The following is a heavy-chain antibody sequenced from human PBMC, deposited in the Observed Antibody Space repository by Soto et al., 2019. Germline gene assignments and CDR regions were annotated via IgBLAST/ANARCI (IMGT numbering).Heavy chain of an antibody. J-gene: IGHJ3*02. V-gene: IGHV1-69*13. CDR1: GGTFSSYA. CDR2: IIPIFGTA. CDR3: AREFEGSSSGTEDAFDI. Sequence: ASVKVSCKASGGTFSSYAISWVRQAPGQGLEWMGGIIPIFGTANYAQKFQGRVTITADESTGTAYMELSSLRSEDTAVYYCAREFEGSSSGTEDAFDIWGQGTMVTVSS. D-gene: IGHD6-13*01.